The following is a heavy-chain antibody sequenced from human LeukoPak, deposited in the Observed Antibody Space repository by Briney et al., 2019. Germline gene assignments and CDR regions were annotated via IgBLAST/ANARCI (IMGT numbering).Heavy chain of an antibody. V-gene: IGHV4-30-4*08. CDR3: ARVWVYSGSYSDY. CDR2: IYYSGST. J-gene: IGHJ4*02. Sequence: SETLSLTCAVSGYSISSGYYWSWIRQPPGKGLEWIGYIYYSGSTYYNPSLKSRVTISVDTSKNQFSLKLSSVTAADTAVYYCARVWVYSGSYSDYWGQGTLVTVSS. CDR1: GYSISSGYY. D-gene: IGHD1-26*01.